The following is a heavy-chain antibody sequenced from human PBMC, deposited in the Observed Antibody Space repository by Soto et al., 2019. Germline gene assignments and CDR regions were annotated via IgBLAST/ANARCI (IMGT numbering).Heavy chain of an antibody. CDR3: AKDMSRGYDNSFDY. V-gene: IGHV3-9*01. CDR1: GFTFDDYA. D-gene: IGHD5-12*01. J-gene: IGHJ4*02. Sequence: EVQLVESGGGLVQPGRSLRLSCAASGFTFDDYAMHWVRQAPGKGLEWVSGISWNSGSIGYADSVKGRFTISRDNAKNSLYLQMNSLRAEDTALYYCAKDMSRGYDNSFDYWGQGTLVTVS. CDR2: ISWNSGSI.